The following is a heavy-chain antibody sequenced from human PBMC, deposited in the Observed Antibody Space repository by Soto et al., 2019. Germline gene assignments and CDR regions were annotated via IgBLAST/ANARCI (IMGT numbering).Heavy chain of an antibody. CDR3: FAP. CDR1: GGSISSYY. Sequence: PSETLSLTCTVSGGSISSYYWSWIRQPPGKGLEWIGYIYYSGITNYHPSLESRVTISVDTSKNQFSLKLGSVTAADTAVYNWFAPGGQGTLVTVSP. J-gene: IGHJ5*02. CDR2: IYYSGIT. V-gene: IGHV4-59*08.